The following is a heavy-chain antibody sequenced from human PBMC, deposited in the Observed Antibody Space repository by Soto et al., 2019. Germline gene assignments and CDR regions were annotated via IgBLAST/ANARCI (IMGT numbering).Heavy chain of an antibody. V-gene: IGHV1-18*01. CDR2: ISAYNGNT. J-gene: IGHJ6*02. CDR3: ARMGGYYRRYYYYYGMDV. CDR1: GYTFTSYG. Sequence: ASVKVSCKASGYTFTSYGISWVRQAPGQGLEWMGWISAYNGNTNYAQKLQGRVTMTTVTSTSTAYMELRSLRSDDTAVYYCARMGGYYRRYYYYYGMDVWGQGTTVTVSS. D-gene: IGHD3-3*01.